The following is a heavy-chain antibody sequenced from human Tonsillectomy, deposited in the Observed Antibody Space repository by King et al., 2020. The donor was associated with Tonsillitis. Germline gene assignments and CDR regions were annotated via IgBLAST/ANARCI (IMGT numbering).Heavy chain of an antibody. CDR3: AREIGFGELAMDY. Sequence: VQLQQWGAGLLKPSETLSLTCAVYGGSFSGYYWSWIRHPPGKGLEWIGEINHIGSTMYIPSLKSRVTISVDTSKNQFSLKLSSVTAADTAVYYCAREIGFGELAMDYWGQGTLVTVSS. CDR2: INHIGST. D-gene: IGHD3-10*01. CDR1: GGSFSGYY. J-gene: IGHJ4*02. V-gene: IGHV4-34*01.